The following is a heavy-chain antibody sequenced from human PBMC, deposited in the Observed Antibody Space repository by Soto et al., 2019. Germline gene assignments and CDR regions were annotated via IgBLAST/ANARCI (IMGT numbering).Heavy chain of an antibody. CDR2: VNAYNGNT. V-gene: IGHV1-18*01. J-gene: IGHJ4*02. CDR1: GYSCTSFG. D-gene: IGHD6-13*01. CDR3: ATGAAGIDDHVI. Sequence: QVQLVQSGGEVKKPGASVKVSCKASGYSCTSFGVNWVRQAPGQGLEWMGWVNAYNGNTNYAQKFQGRVTMTADSSTSTDDMEVRSIRSDDTAVYYCATGAAGIDDHVIWGQGTLVTVSS.